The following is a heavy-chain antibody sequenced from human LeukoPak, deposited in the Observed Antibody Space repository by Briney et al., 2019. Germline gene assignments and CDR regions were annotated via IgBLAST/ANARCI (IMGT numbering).Heavy chain of an antibody. CDR1: GGSISSYY. V-gene: IGHV4-59*01. Sequence: SETLSLTCAVSGGSISSYYWSWIRQPPEKGLEWIGYIYYSGSTNYNPSLKSRVTISVDTSKNQFSLKLSSVTAADTAVYYCAREGIAAAPIGYFDYWGQGTLVTVSS. CDR2: IYYSGST. CDR3: AREGIAAAPIGYFDY. D-gene: IGHD6-13*01. J-gene: IGHJ4*02.